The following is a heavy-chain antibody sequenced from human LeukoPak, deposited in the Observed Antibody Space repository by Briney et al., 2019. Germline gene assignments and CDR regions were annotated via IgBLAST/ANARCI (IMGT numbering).Heavy chain of an antibody. CDR3: ARRDVVVVAARLGAFDI. CDR2: IYPGDSDT. V-gene: IGHV5-51*01. CDR1: GYSFTSYW. D-gene: IGHD2-15*01. Sequence: GESLKISCKGSGYSFTSYWIGWARQMSGKGLEWMGIIYPGDSDTRYSPSFQGQVTISADKSISTAYLQWSSLKASDTAMYYCARRDVVVVAARLGAFDIWGQGTMVTVSS. J-gene: IGHJ3*02.